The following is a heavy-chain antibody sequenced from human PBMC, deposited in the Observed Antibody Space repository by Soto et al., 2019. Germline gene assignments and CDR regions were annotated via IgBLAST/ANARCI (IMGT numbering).Heavy chain of an antibody. CDR3: ARDRGTDDS. J-gene: IGHJ4*02. CDR2: SYHTGIT. CDR1: GASIISGYYY. Sequence: SETRSHTCSVSGASIISGYYYWSWIRQPPGKVLEWIGYSYHTGITKYNPALRTRVTISVDTSKNQFSLNLKSVTAADTAVYYCARDRGTDDSWGQGTLVT. V-gene: IGHV4-61*01.